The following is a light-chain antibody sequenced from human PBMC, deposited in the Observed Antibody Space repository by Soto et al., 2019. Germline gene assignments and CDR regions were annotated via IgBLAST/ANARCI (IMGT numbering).Light chain of an antibody. CDR3: QQYDSSPRT. Sequence: IVLTQSPGTVSLSPGERATLSCRASQSVSSSSLAWYQQKPGQAPRLLISGASSRATGIPDRFSGSGSGTDFTLTISRLEPEDFAVYYCQQYDSSPRTFGQGTKVDIK. J-gene: IGKJ1*01. V-gene: IGKV3-20*01. CDR2: GAS. CDR1: QSVSSSS.